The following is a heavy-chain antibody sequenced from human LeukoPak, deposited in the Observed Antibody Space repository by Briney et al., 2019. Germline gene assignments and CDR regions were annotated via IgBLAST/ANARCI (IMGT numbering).Heavy chain of an antibody. D-gene: IGHD6-13*01. CDR2: IGTAGDT. CDR1: GFTFSSYD. CDR3: ARGSIEVAAAGTSCDFDY. Sequence: GGSLRLSCAASGFTFSSYDMHWVRQATGKGLEWVSAIGTAGDTYYPDSVKGRFTISRENAKNSLYLQMNSLRAEDTAVYYCARGSIEVAAAGTSCDFDYWGQGTLVTVSS. J-gene: IGHJ4*02. V-gene: IGHV3-13*01.